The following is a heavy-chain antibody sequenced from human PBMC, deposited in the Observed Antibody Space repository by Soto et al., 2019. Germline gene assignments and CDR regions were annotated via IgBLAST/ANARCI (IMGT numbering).Heavy chain of an antibody. Sequence: PSETLSLTCSVSGGSVSDKTYYWSWIRQPPGKRLEWIGYVYYSGSTNYNPSLKSRVTISVDTPKNQFSLKLSSVTAADTAVYYCARDDSSGYYYDYWGQGTLVTVSS. D-gene: IGHD3-22*01. J-gene: IGHJ4*02. CDR2: VYYSGST. CDR3: ARDDSSGYYYDY. V-gene: IGHV4-61*01. CDR1: GGSVSDKTYY.